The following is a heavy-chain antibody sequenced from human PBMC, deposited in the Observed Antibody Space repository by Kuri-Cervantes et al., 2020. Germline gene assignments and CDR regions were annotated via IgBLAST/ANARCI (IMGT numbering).Heavy chain of an antibody. CDR1: GGSISSSSYY. Sequence: SETLSLTCTVSGGSISSSSYYWGWIRQPPGKGLEWIGSIYYSGSTYYNPSLKSRVTISVDKSKNQFSLKLSSVTAADTAVYYCTRVQRGSGWYYFDYWGQGTLVTVSS. CDR3: TRVQRGSGWYYFDY. J-gene: IGHJ4*02. D-gene: IGHD6-19*01. CDR2: IYYSGST. V-gene: IGHV4-39*07.